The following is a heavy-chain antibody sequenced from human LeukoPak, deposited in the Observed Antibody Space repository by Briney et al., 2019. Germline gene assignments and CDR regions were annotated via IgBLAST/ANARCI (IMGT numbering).Heavy chain of an antibody. CDR3: ARDEGYYGSGSYYNY. V-gene: IGHV3-21*01. CDR2: ISSSSSYI. J-gene: IGHJ4*02. CDR1: GFTFSSYS. D-gene: IGHD3-10*01. Sequence: PGGSLRLSCAASGFTFSSYSMNWVRQAPGKGLEWVSSISSSSSYIYYADSVKGRFTISRDNAKNSLYLQMNSLRAEDTAVYYCARDEGYYGSGSYYNYWGQGTLVTVSS.